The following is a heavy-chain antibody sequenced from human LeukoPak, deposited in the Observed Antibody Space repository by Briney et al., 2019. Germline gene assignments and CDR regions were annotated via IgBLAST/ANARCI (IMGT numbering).Heavy chain of an antibody. J-gene: IGHJ3*02. CDR3: ARRISGSYYAAFDI. CDR2: IYSSGST. D-gene: IGHD1-26*01. V-gene: IGHV4-30-4*07. CDR1: GASISSDGYS. Sequence: SETLSLTCAVSGASISSDGYSWSWIRQPPGKGLECIGYIYSSGSTYYNPSLKSRVTISVDTSKNQFSLKLSSVTAADTAVYYCARRISGSYYAAFDIWGQGTMVTVSS.